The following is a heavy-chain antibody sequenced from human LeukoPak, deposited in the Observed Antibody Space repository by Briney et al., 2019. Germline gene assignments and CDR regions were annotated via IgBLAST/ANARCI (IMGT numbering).Heavy chain of an antibody. CDR2: IIPIFGTA. J-gene: IGHJ6*02. D-gene: IGHD1-26*01. CDR3: ARLISGSHDYYYGMDV. Sequence: SVKVSCKASGGTFSSYAISWVRQAPGQGLEWMGGIIPIFGTANYAQKFQGRVTITADESTSTAYMELSSLRSEDTAVYYCARLISGSHDYYYGMDVWGQGTTVTVSS. V-gene: IGHV1-69*13. CDR1: GGTFSSYA.